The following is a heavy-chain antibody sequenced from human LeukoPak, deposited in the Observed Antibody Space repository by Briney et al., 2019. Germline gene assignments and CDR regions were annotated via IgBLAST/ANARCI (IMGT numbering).Heavy chain of an antibody. CDR3: TRGDYDFTHSVDP. D-gene: IGHD3-3*01. V-gene: IGHV3-48*03. Sequence: GGSLRLSCAASGFTFSSYEMNWVRQAPGKGLEWVSYISSSGSTIYYADSVKGRFTISRDNAKNSLYLQMNSLRAEDTAVYYCTRGDYDFTHSVDPWGQGTLVPVSS. J-gene: IGHJ5*02. CDR1: GFTFSSYE. CDR2: ISSSGSTI.